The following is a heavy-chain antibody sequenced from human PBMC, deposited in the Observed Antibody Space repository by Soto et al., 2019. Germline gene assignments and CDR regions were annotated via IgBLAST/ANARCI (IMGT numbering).Heavy chain of an antibody. D-gene: IGHD2-21*02. CDR3: ARIMCGGDCYDFDY. Sequence: QVQLVESGGGVVQPGRSLRLSCAASGFTFSSYGMHWVRQAPGKGLEWVAVIWYDGSNKCYADSVKGRFTISRDNSKNTLYLQMNSLRAEDTAVYYCARIMCGGDCYDFDYWGQGTLVTVSS. CDR2: IWYDGSNK. CDR1: GFTFSSYG. V-gene: IGHV3-33*01. J-gene: IGHJ4*02.